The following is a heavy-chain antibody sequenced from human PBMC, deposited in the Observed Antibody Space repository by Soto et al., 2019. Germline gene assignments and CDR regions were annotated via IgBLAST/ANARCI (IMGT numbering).Heavy chain of an antibody. D-gene: IGHD3-22*01. Sequence: QVQLQESGPGLVKPSQTLSLTCTVSGGSISSGGYYWSWIRQHPGKGLEWIGYIYYSGSTYYNPSLKSRVTISVDTSKNHFSLKLSSVTAADTAVYYCARDERNYYDSSGTTFWYFDLWGRGTLVTVSS. J-gene: IGHJ2*01. CDR2: IYYSGST. CDR1: GGSISSGGYY. CDR3: ARDERNYYDSSGTTFWYFDL. V-gene: IGHV4-31*03.